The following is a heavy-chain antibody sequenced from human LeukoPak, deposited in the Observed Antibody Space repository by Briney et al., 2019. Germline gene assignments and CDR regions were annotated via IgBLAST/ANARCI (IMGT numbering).Heavy chain of an antibody. CDR2: IKSKTDGGTT. J-gene: IGHJ4*02. Sequence: GGSLRLSCAASGFTFSNAWMSWVRQAPGKGLEWVGRIKSKTDGGTTDYAAPVKGRLTISRDDSKNTLYLQMNSLKTEDTAVYYCTTDPTYYYGSGIRGLDYWGQGTLVTVSS. D-gene: IGHD3-10*01. V-gene: IGHV3-15*01. CDR3: TTDPTYYYGSGIRGLDY. CDR1: GFTFSNAW.